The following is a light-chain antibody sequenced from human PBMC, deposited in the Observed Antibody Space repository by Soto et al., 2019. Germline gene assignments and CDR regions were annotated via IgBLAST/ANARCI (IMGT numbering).Light chain of an antibody. CDR1: QDISTY. V-gene: IGKV1-33*01. J-gene: IGKJ3*01. CDR3: QRYDNLPVT. Sequence: DIQMTQSPSSLSAFVGDRVTITCQASQDISTYVNWYQQKPVKTPNLLIYAATKLEPRVPSRFSGRGSVTKFTLTISRLQSEDIGTYYCQRYDNLPVTFGPGTKV. CDR2: AAT.